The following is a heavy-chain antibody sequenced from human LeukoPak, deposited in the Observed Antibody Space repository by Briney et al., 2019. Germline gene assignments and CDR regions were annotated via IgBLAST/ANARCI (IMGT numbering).Heavy chain of an antibody. D-gene: IGHD6-13*01. CDR2: ISYDGSNK. V-gene: IGHV3-30*18. CDR3: AKEQTPTRSSSWWTNDAFDI. J-gene: IGHJ3*02. Sequence: PGGSLRLSCAASGFTFSSYGMHWVRQAPGKGLEWVAVISYDGSNKYYADSVKGRFTISRDNSKNTLYLQMNSLRAEDTAVYYWAKEQTPTRSSSWWTNDAFDIWGQGTMVTVSS. CDR1: GFTFSSYG.